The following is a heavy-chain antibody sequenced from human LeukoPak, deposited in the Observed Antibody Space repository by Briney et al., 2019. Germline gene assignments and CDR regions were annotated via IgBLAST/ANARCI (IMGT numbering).Heavy chain of an antibody. CDR1: GYTFTGYY. J-gene: IGHJ4*02. V-gene: IGHV1-2*06. CDR3: ARDDPIAVAGLIDY. D-gene: IGHD6-19*01. Sequence: ASVKVSCKASGYTFTGYYMHWVRQAPGKGLEWVGRINPNSGGTNYAQKFQGRVTMTRDTSISTAYMELRSLRSDDTAVYYCARDDPIAVAGLIDYWGQGTLVTVSS. CDR2: INPNSGGT.